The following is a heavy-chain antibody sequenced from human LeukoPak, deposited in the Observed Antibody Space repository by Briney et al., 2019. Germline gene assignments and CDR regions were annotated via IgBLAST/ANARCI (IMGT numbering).Heavy chain of an antibody. CDR1: GFTFSSYG. CDR2: ISCDGSNK. V-gene: IGHV3-30*18. CDR3: AKDGHYYDSSGYSAEFGY. J-gene: IGHJ4*02. D-gene: IGHD3-22*01. Sequence: PGRSLRLSCAASGFTFSSYGMHWVRQAPGKGLEWVAVISCDGSNKYYADSVKGRFTISRDNSKNTLYLQMNSLRAEDTAVYYCAKDGHYYDSSGYSAEFGYWGQGTLVTVSS.